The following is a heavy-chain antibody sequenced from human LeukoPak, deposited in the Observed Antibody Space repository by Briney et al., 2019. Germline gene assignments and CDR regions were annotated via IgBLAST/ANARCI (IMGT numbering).Heavy chain of an antibody. J-gene: IGHJ4*02. Sequence: ASVKVSCKASGYTFTGYYMHWVRQAPGQGLEWMGWINPHSGGTNYAQKFQGRVTMTRDTSISTAYMELSRLRSDDTAVYFCARLGYCSSTSCFDSWGQGTLVTVSS. CDR1: GYTFTGYY. CDR2: INPHSGGT. D-gene: IGHD2-2*01. V-gene: IGHV1-2*02. CDR3: ARLGYCSSTSCFDS.